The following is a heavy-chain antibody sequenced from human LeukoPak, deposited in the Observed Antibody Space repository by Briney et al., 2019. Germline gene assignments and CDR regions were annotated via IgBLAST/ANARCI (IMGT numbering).Heavy chain of an antibody. Sequence: GGSLRLSCAASGFTFSSYGMSWVRQAPGKGLEWVSAISTSGGSTYYADSVKGRFTISRDNSKDTLYLQMNSLRAEDTAVYYCAKDLRAAAGTYWGQGTLVTVSS. D-gene: IGHD6-13*01. CDR1: GFTFSSYG. J-gene: IGHJ4*02. CDR2: ISTSGGST. V-gene: IGHV3-23*01. CDR3: AKDLRAAAGTY.